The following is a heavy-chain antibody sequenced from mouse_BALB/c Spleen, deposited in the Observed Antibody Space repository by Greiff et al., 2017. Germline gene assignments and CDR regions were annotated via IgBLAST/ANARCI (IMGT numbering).Heavy chain of an antibody. CDR1: GYTFTSYW. J-gene: IGHJ2*01. D-gene: IGHD1-2*01. CDR2: IDPSDSYT. V-gene: IGHV1-69*02. CDR3: ARWGTAYYFDY. Sequence: VQLQQPGAELVKPGASVKLSCKASGYTFTSYWMHWVKQRPGQGLEWIGEIDPSDSYTNYNQKFKGKATLTVDKSSSTAYMQLSSLTSEDSAVYYCARWGTAYYFDYWGQGTTLTVSS.